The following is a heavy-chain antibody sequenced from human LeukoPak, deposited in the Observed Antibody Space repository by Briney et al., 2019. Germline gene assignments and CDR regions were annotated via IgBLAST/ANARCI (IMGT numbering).Heavy chain of an antibody. CDR2: IKQDGSEK. CDR3: ARGGFLGWEPSGIAIDY. CDR1: GFTFSSYW. V-gene: IGHV3-7*01. Sequence: KSGGSLRLSCAASGFTFSSYWMSWVRQAPGKGLEWVANIKQDGSEKYYVDSVKGRFTISRDNSKNTLYLQMNSLRAEDTAVYYCARGGFLGWEPSGIAIDYWGQGTLVTVSS. D-gene: IGHD1-26*01. J-gene: IGHJ4*02.